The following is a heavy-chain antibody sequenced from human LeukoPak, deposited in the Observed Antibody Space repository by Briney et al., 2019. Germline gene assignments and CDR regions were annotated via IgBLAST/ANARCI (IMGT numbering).Heavy chain of an antibody. Sequence: PGGSLRLSCAASGFTVSSCYMSWVRQAPGKGLEWVSVLYSDGTTYYADSVKGRFTISRDNSKNTLYLQMNSLRTEDTAVYYCARELAMVNRVFDYWGQGTLVTVSS. CDR1: GFTVSSCY. V-gene: IGHV3-53*05. D-gene: IGHD5-18*01. CDR2: LYSDGTT. J-gene: IGHJ4*02. CDR3: ARELAMVNRVFDY.